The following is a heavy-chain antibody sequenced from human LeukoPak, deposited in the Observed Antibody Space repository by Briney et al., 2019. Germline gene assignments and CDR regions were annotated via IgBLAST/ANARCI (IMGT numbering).Heavy chain of an antibody. D-gene: IGHD4-11*01. CDR2: INAGNGNT. CDR3: ARRDSTYNPCFAP. V-gene: IGHV1-3*01. Sequence: ASVKVSCKASGYTFTSYAMHWVRQAPGQRLEWMGWINAGNGNTKYSQKFQGRVTITRDTSASTAYMELSSLRSEDTAVYYCARRDSTYNPCFAPWGQGTLVTVSS. J-gene: IGHJ5*02. CDR1: GYTFTSYA.